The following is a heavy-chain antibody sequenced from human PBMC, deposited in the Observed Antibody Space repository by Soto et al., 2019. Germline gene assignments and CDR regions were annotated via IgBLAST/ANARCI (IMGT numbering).Heavy chain of an antibody. Sequence: ESGGGFIHPGGSLRLSCAASGFSFSSFAMNWVRQAPGKGLEWVSIISGSADSTFYADSVKGRFTISRDNSKSTLYLQINSLRADDTAVYYCAKTRGAMIYAISVYGMDVWGQGATVTVSS. J-gene: IGHJ6*02. CDR3: AKTRGAMIYAISVYGMDV. V-gene: IGHV3-23*01. D-gene: IGHD2-8*01. CDR1: GFSFSSFA. CDR2: ISGSADST.